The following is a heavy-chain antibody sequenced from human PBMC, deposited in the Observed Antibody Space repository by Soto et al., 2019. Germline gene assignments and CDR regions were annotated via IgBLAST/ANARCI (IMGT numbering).Heavy chain of an antibody. V-gene: IGHV1-58*02. J-gene: IGHJ3*02. CDR1: GFTFASSA. CDR2: IVVGSGNT. Sequence: SVKVSCKASGFTFASSAMQWGRQARGQRLEWIGWIVVGSGNTNYAQKFQERVTITRDMSTSTAYMELSSLRSEDTAVYYCAAGPIGFGDFLPDAFAISGQGTMVTGSS. CDR3: AAGPIGFGDFLPDAFAI. D-gene: IGHD3-10*01.